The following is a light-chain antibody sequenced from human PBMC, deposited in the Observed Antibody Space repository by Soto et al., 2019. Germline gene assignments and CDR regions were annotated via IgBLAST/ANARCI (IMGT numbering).Light chain of an antibody. CDR2: AAS. CDR3: QQYYSYPQT. CDR1: QGISSY. Sequence: AIRMTQSPSSFSASTGDRVTITCRASQGISSYLAWYQQKPGKAPKLLIYAASTLQSGGPSRFSGSGSWTDFTLTISCLQSEDFATYYCQQYYSYPQTFGQGTKLEIK. J-gene: IGKJ2*01. V-gene: IGKV1-8*01.